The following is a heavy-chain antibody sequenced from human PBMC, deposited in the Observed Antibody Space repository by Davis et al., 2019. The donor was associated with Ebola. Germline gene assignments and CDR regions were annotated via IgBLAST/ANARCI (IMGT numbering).Heavy chain of an antibody. CDR1: GFTFPANS. Sequence: GESLKISCLTSGFTFPANSMNWVRQAPGKGLEWISYISSSGGTTYYADFVQGRFTISRDNAKKSLYLQMNSLRDEDTAVYYCVRASSGSYYSVFDNWGQGSLVTVTS. CDR3: VRASSGSYYSVFDN. V-gene: IGHV3-48*02. J-gene: IGHJ4*02. D-gene: IGHD1-26*01. CDR2: ISSSGGTT.